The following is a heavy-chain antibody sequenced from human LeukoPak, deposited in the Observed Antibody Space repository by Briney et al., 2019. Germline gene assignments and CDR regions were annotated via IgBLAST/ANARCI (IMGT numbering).Heavy chain of an antibody. CDR3: ARGEPDTAMVPGNY. Sequence: ASVKVSCKASGYTFTSYGISWVRQAPGQGREWMGWISAYNGNTNYAQKLQGRVTMTTDTSTSTAYMELRSLRSDDTAVYYCARGEPDTAMVPGNYWGQGTLVTVSS. J-gene: IGHJ4*02. D-gene: IGHD5-18*01. V-gene: IGHV1-18*04. CDR2: ISAYNGNT. CDR1: GYTFTSYG.